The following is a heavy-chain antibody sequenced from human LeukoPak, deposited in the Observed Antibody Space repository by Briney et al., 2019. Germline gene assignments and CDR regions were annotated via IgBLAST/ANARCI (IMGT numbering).Heavy chain of an antibody. CDR2: ISAYNGNT. V-gene: IGHV1-18*01. CDR1: GYTFTSYG. Sequence: AASVKVSCKASGYTFTSYGISWVRQAPGQGLEWMGWISAYNGNTNYAQKLQGRVTMTTDTSTSTAYMELRSLRSDDTAVYYCARDGYSYGYRPHDAFDIWGQGTMVTVSS. CDR3: ARDGYSYGYRPHDAFDI. J-gene: IGHJ3*02. D-gene: IGHD5-18*01.